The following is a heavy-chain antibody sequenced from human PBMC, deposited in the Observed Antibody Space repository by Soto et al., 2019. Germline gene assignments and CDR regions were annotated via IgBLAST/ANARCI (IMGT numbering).Heavy chain of an antibody. CDR3: AISQDRGGRTTFIY. CDR1: GFTFDDNA. J-gene: IGHJ4*02. Sequence: GGSLRLSCAVSGFTFDDNAMHWVRQAPEKGLEWVSGINWKSDIGYADSLKGRFTISRDNAENSLYLQMNSLRAEDTALYYCAISQDRGGRTTFIYWGQGTQVTVSS. CDR2: INWKSDI. V-gene: IGHV3-9*01. D-gene: IGHD3-16*01.